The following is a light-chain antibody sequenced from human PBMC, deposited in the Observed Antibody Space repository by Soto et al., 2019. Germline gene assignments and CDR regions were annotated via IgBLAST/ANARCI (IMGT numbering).Light chain of an antibody. CDR2: GVS. CDR1: SSDVGGYNY. Sequence: QSALTQPPSASGSLGQSVTISYTGTSSDVGGYNYVSWYQQHPGKAPKLMISGVSERPSGVPDRFSGSKSGNTASLTVSGLQAEDEADYYCSSYAGSDNWVFGGGTKLTVL. CDR3: SSYAGSDNWV. V-gene: IGLV2-8*01. J-gene: IGLJ2*01.